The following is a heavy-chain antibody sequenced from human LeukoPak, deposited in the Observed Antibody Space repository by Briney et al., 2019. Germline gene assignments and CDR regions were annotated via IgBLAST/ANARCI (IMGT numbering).Heavy chain of an antibody. J-gene: IGHJ4*02. D-gene: IGHD3-9*01. V-gene: IGHV4-34*01. CDR2: INHSGST. CDR3: ARRRYFDWLARPYYFDY. Sequence: SETLSLTCAVSGYSISSGYYWSWIRQPPGKGLEWIGEINHSGSTNYNPSLKSRVTISVDTSKNQFSLKLSSVTAADTAVYYCARRRYFDWLARPYYFDYWGQGTLVTVSS. CDR1: GYSISSGYY.